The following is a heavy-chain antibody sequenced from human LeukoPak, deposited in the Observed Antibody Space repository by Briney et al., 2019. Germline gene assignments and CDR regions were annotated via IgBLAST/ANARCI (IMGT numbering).Heavy chain of an antibody. D-gene: IGHD5-18*01. CDR1: GFTFSSYS. CDR3: ARGRGYSYGTVDY. CDR2: ISSSSSYI. J-gene: IGHJ4*02. Sequence: GGSLRLSCAASGFTFSSYSMNWVRQAPGKGLEWVSSISSSSSYIYYADPVKGRFTISRDNAKNSLYLQMNSLRAEDTAVYYCARGRGYSYGTVDYWGQGTLVTVSS. V-gene: IGHV3-21*01.